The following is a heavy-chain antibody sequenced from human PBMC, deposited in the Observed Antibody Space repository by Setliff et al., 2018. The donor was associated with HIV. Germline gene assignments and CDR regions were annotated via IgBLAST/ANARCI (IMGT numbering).Heavy chain of an antibody. J-gene: IGHJ4*02. CDR1: GYTFSTNA. D-gene: IGHD5-12*01. CDR2: INTHSGYT. Sequence: ASVKVSCKASGYTFSTNAIHWVRQAPGQRLEWMGWINTHSGYTNYAQNVQGRVTVTMDTSTSTAYMELRSLKSDDTAVYYCARGKTWLRFLDYWGQGTLVTVSS. V-gene: IGHV1-3*04. CDR3: ARGKTWLRFLDY.